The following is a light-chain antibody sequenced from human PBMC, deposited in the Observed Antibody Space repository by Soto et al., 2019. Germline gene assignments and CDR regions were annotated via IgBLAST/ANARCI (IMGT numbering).Light chain of an antibody. J-gene: IGLJ1*01. CDR1: SSDVGGYNY. CDR3: SSYAGSSNV. CDR2: GVN. V-gene: IGLV2-8*01. Sequence: QSVLTQPPSASGSPGQSVAISCTGTSSDVGGYNYVSWYQQHPGKAPKLMIYGVNKRPSGVPDRFSGSKSDNTASLTVSGLQAEDEADYYCSSYAGSSNVFGTGTKVTVL.